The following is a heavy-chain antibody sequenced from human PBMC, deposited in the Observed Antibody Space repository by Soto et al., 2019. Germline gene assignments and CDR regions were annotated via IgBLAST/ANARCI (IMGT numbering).Heavy chain of an antibody. Sequence: QVQLVQSGAEVKKPGSSVKVSCKASGGTFSSYSINWVRQVPGQGLEWMGEIIPIFGTANYAQKFQGRVTITADESTSTAYMERSSLRSEDTAVYYCARDGGRHAGGIDYWGQGTLVTVSS. CDR1: GGTFSSYS. D-gene: IGHD1-26*01. J-gene: IGHJ4*02. CDR2: IIPIFGTA. CDR3: ARDGGRHAGGIDY. V-gene: IGHV1-69*01.